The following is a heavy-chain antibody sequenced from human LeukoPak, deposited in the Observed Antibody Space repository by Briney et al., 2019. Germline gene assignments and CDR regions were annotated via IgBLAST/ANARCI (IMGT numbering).Heavy chain of an antibody. CDR3: ARVGEYCSGGSCYSVRYFQH. V-gene: IGHV1-8*01. D-gene: IGHD2-15*01. Sequence: ASVKVSCKASGYTFTSYDINWVRQATGQGLERMGWMNPNSGNTGYAQKFQGRVTMTRNTSISTAYMELSSLRSEDTAVYYCARVGEYCSGGSCYSVRYFQHWGQGTLVTVSS. CDR2: MNPNSGNT. CDR1: GYTFTSYD. J-gene: IGHJ1*01.